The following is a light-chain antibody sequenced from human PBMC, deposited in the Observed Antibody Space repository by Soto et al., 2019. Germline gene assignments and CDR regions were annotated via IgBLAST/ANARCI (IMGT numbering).Light chain of an antibody. J-gene: IGKJ1*01. CDR1: QSVSSN. CDR3: QPYNNWPRP. V-gene: IGKV3-15*01. CDR2: DAS. Sequence: EMVMTQSPATLSVSPGERATLSCRASQSVSSNLAWYQQKPGQAPRLLIYDASTRATGIPARFSGSGSGTEFTLTISSLQSEDFAVYYCQPYNNWPRPFGQGTKVEIK.